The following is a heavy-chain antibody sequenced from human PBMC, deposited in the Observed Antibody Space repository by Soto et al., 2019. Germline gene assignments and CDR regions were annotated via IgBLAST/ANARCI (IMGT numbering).Heavy chain of an antibody. CDR3: ASYSVVVVAH. CDR1: GGSISSSSYY. D-gene: IGHD2-15*01. J-gene: IGHJ4*02. V-gene: IGHV4-39*01. CDR2: IHYSGST. Sequence: SETLSLTCTVSGGSISSSSYYWGWIRQPPGKGLEWIGSIHYSGSTYYNPSLKSRVTISVDTSKNQFSLKLSSVTAADTAVYYCASYSVVVVAHWGQGTLVTVSS.